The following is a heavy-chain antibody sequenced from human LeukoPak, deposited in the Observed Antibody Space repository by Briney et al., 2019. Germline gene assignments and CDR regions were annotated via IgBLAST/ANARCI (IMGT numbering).Heavy chain of an antibody. J-gene: IGHJ3*02. Sequence: GGSLRLSCAASGFTFNSYGMHWVRQAPGKGLEWVAVIWYDGSNTYYADSVKGRFTISRDNSKNTLYLQMNSLRAEDTAVYYCAKEYDIVVVPAAIRAFDIWGQGTMVTVSS. CDR3: AKEYDIVVVPAAIRAFDI. CDR1: GFTFNSYG. V-gene: IGHV3-30*02. CDR2: IWYDGSNT. D-gene: IGHD2-2*02.